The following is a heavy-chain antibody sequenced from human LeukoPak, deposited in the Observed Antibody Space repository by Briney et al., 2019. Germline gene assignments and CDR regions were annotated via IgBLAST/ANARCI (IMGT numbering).Heavy chain of an antibody. D-gene: IGHD3-10*01. Sequence: PGGSLRLSCAASGLSFSTYTMTWVRQAPGKGLEWVSYISTSGSAIYYADSVKGRFTISRDNAEKSLYLQMNSLRDEDTAVYFCAGDQYGSGYFDYWGQGTLVTVSS. V-gene: IGHV3-48*02. CDR2: ISTSGSAI. CDR3: AGDQYGSGYFDY. J-gene: IGHJ4*02. CDR1: GLSFSTYT.